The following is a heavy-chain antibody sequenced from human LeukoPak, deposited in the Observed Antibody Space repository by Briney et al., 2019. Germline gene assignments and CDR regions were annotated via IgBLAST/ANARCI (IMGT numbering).Heavy chain of an antibody. CDR3: ARSNSNWSQIDY. J-gene: IGHJ4*02. CDR1: GGTFSSYA. D-gene: IGHD6-13*01. Sequence: GASVKVSCKASGGTFSSYAISWVRQAPGQGLEWMGRIIPILGIANYAQKFQGRVTITADKSTSTAYMELSSLRSEDTAVYYCARSNSNWSQIDYWGQGTLVTVSS. V-gene: IGHV1-69*04. CDR2: IIPILGIA.